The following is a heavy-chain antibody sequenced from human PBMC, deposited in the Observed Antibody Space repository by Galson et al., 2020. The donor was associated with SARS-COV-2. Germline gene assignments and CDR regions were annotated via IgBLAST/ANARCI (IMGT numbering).Heavy chain of an antibody. V-gene: IGHV1-24*01. CDR1: GYTLTELS. D-gene: IGHD6-13*01. CDR2: FDPEDGET. CDR3: ATAPPFMAAAGTWFDA. Sequence: ASVTVSCKVSGYTLTELSMHWVRQAPGKGLEWMGGFDPEDGETIYAQKFQGRVTMTEDTSTDTAYMELSSLRSEDTAVYYCATAPPFMAAAGTWFDAWGQGTLGTGSS. J-gene: IGHJ5*02.